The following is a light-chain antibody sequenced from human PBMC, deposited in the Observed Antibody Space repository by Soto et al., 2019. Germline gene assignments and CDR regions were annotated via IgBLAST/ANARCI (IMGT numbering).Light chain of an antibody. CDR3: EQYGSSPRT. J-gene: IGKJ1*01. V-gene: IGKV3-20*01. CDR1: QSVSSSY. Sequence: EIAMTQSPATLSVSPGERATLSCRASQSVSSSYVAWYQQKPGQAPRLLIDGASSRATGIPDRFSGSGSGTDFTLTSSRLEPEDFAVYYCEQYGSSPRTFGQGTKVDNK. CDR2: GAS.